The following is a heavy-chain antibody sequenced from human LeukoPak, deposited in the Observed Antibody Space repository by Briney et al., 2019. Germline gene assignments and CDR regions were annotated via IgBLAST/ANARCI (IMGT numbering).Heavy chain of an antibody. CDR1: GYSFTSYW. CDR2: IDPSDSYT. Sequence: GESLRISCQGSGYSFTSYWISWVRQMPGKGREWMGRIDPSDSYTNYSPSFQGHVTISADKSISTAYLQWSSLKASDTAMYYCASTGYCSSTSCYGIDYWGQGTLVTVSS. V-gene: IGHV5-10-1*01. J-gene: IGHJ4*02. D-gene: IGHD2-2*01. CDR3: ASTGYCSSTSCYGIDY.